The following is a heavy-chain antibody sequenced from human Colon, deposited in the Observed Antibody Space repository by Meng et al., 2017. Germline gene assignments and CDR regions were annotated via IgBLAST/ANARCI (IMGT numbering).Heavy chain of an antibody. CDR2: IKEDASEE. CDR3: VRGSSYYIH. CDR1: GFTFSSYW. J-gene: IGHJ4*02. V-gene: IGHV3-7*01. D-gene: IGHD3-3*01. Sequence: GESLKISCAASGFTFSSYWMTWVRQAPGKGLEWVANIKEDASEEYYVDSVQGRFTIFRDNAKNSLYLQMNSLRAEDTAIYYCVRGSSYYIHWGQGTLVTVSS.